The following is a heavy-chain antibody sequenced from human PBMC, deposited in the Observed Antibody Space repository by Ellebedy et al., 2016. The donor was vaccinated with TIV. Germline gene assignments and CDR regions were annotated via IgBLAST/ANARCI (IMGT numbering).Heavy chain of an antibody. CDR2: ISHTGSRT. CDR3: AREGYDGGGFDY. V-gene: IGHV3-23*01. Sequence: PGGSLRLSCVASGLTFSTYAMSWVRQAPGKGLEWVSTISHTGSRTYYTDSVEGRFTISRDNSKNTLYLHINSLRAEDTAVYYCAREGYDGGGFDYWGQGTLVTVSS. D-gene: IGHD2-15*01. CDR1: GLTFSTYA. J-gene: IGHJ4*02.